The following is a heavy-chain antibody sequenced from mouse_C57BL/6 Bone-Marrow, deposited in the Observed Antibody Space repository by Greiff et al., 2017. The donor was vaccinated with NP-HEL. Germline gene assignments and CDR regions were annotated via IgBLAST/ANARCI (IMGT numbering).Heavy chain of an antibody. V-gene: IGHV1-72*01. Sequence: VQLQQSGAELVKPGASVKLSCKASGYTFTSYWMHWVKQRPGRGLEWIGRIDPNSGGTKYNEKFKSKATLTVDKPSSTAYMQHGSLTSEDSAVYNCAREELGPAWFAYWGQGTMVTVSA. J-gene: IGHJ3*01. CDR2: IDPNSGGT. CDR3: AREELGPAWFAY. D-gene: IGHD3-1*01. CDR1: GYTFTSYW.